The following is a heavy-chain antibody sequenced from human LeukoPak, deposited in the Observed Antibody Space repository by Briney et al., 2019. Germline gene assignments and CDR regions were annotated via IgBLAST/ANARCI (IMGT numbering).Heavy chain of an antibody. D-gene: IGHD6-6*01. Sequence: GASVKVSCTASGYSFTGYYKHWVRQDPGQGLEWMGWINPNSGGTNYAQKFQGWVTMTRDTSISTAYMELSRLRSDDTAVYYCARERSSSSRYYYYGMDVWGQGTTVTVSS. CDR1: GYSFTGYY. V-gene: IGHV1-2*04. CDR3: ARERSSSSRYYYYGMDV. J-gene: IGHJ6*02. CDR2: INPNSGGT.